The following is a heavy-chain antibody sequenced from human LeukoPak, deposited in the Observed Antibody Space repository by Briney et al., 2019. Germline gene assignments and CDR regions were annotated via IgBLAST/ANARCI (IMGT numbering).Heavy chain of an antibody. CDR3: ARDVQAGPGY. J-gene: IGHJ4*02. CDR2: INSDGSRT. D-gene: IGHD6-19*01. Sequence: GGSLRLSCAASGFTFSSYWMHWVRQAPGKGLVWVSRINSDGSRTTYADSVKGRFTISRDNAKNTLHLQMNSPRAEDTAVYYCARDVQAGPGYWDQGTLVTVSS. CDR1: GFTFSSYW. V-gene: IGHV3-74*01.